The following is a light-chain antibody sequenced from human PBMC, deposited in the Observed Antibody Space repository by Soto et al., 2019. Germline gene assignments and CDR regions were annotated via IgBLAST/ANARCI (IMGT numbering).Light chain of an antibody. CDR1: QSVLYSSNNKNF. CDR2: WAS. Sequence: DIVMTQSPDSLAVSLGERATINCKSSQSVLYSSNNKNFLTWYQQRPGQPPKLLISWASTRESGVPDRFSGSGSGTDFTLTISGLQAEDVAVYYCQQYYSIPYTFGQGTKLEIK. V-gene: IGKV4-1*01. J-gene: IGKJ2*01. CDR3: QQYYSIPYT.